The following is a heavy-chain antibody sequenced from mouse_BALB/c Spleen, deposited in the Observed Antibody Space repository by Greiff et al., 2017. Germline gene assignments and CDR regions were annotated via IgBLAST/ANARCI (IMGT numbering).Heavy chain of an antibody. D-gene: IGHD2-10*01. CDR2: IDTSDSYT. J-gene: IGHJ1*01. V-gene: IGHV1-69*01. CDR1: GYTFTDYW. Sequence: VQLQQPGAELVMPGASVKMSCKASGYTFTDYWMHWVKQRPGQGLEWIGAIDTSDSYTSYNQKFKGKATLTVDESSSTAYMQLSSLTSEDSAVYYCARAYYGYFDVWGAGTTVTVSS. CDR3: ARAYYGYFDV.